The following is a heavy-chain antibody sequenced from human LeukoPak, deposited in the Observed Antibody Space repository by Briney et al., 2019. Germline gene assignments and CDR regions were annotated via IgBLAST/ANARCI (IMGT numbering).Heavy chain of an antibody. CDR2: IIPIFGTA. D-gene: IGHD3-3*01. Sequence: GSSVRVSCKASGGTFSSYAISWVRQAPGQGLEWMGGIIPIFGTANYAQKFQGRVTITADESTSTAYMELSSLRSEDTAVYYCARGDGRDHDFWSGYRDDVQEKLAFWGQGTLVTVSS. V-gene: IGHV1-69*01. CDR3: ARGDGRDHDFWSGYRDDVQEKLAF. J-gene: IGHJ4*02. CDR1: GGTFSSYA.